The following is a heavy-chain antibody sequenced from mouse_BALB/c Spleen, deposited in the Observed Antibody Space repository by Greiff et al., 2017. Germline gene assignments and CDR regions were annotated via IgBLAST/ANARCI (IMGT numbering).Heavy chain of an antibody. CDR2: IDPANGNT. Sequence: VQLKQSGAELVKPGASVKLSCTASGFNIKDTYMHWVKQRPEQGLEWIGRIDPANGNTKYDPKFQGKATITADTSSNTAYLQLSSLTSEDTAVYYCARRDYYGSSYRSFDYWGQGTTLTVSS. V-gene: IGHV14-3*02. CDR3: ARRDYYGSSYRSFDY. J-gene: IGHJ2*01. D-gene: IGHD1-1*01. CDR1: GFNIKDTY.